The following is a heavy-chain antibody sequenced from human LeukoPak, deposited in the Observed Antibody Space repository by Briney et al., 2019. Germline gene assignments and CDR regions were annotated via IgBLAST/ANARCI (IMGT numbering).Heavy chain of an antibody. D-gene: IGHD3-16*01. J-gene: IGHJ4*02. CDR3: ASPERGY. Sequence: SETLSLTCTVSGGSISSYYWSWIRQPPAKGLEWIGYIYYSGSTNYDPSLKSRVTISVDTSMNQFSLKLSSVTAADTAVYYCASPERGYWGQGTLVTVSS. CDR2: IYYSGST. V-gene: IGHV4-59*08. CDR1: GGSISSYY.